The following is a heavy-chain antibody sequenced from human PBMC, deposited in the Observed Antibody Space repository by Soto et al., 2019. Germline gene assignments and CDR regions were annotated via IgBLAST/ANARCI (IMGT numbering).Heavy chain of an antibody. Sequence: ASVKVSCKASGYTFTSYDINWVRQATGQGLEWMGWMNPNSGNTGYAQKFQGRVTMTRNTSISTAYMELSSLRSEDTAVYYCAIDLTGTTRTDYWGQGTLVTVSS. D-gene: IGHD1-7*01. CDR3: AIDLTGTTRTDY. CDR1: GYTFTSYD. J-gene: IGHJ4*02. V-gene: IGHV1-8*01. CDR2: MNPNSGNT.